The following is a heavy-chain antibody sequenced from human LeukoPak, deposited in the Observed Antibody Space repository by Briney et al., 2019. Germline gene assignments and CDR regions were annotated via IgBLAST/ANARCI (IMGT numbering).Heavy chain of an antibody. D-gene: IGHD3-3*01. J-gene: IGHJ4*02. CDR2: ISSSSSTI. Sequence: GGSLRLSCAAPGFTFSSYSMNWVRQAPGKGLEWVSYISSSSSTIYYADSVKGRFTISRDNAKNSLYLQMNSLRAEDTAVYYCARDLVYDFWSGYYPYWGQGTLVIVSS. CDR1: GFTFSSYS. CDR3: ARDLVYDFWSGYYPY. V-gene: IGHV3-48*01.